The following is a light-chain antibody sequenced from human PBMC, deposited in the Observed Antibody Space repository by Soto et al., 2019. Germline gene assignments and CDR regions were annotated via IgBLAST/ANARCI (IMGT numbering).Light chain of an antibody. CDR1: SSDVGSYNL. Sequence: QSVLTQPASVSESPGQSITISCTGTSSDVGSYNLVSWYQQLPGKAPKLMIYEVSKRPSGVSNRFSGSKSSNTASLTISGLQAEDEADYYCCSYAGSSSYVFGTGTEVTVL. CDR3: CSYAGSSSYV. V-gene: IGLV2-23*02. CDR2: EVS. J-gene: IGLJ1*01.